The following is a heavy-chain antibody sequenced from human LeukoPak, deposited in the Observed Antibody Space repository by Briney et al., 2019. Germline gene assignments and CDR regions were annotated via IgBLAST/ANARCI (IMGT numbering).Heavy chain of an antibody. J-gene: IGHJ4*02. V-gene: IGHV3-23*01. CDR2: ISGSGGST. CDR1: GFTFSSYA. Sequence: GGSLRLSCAASGFTFSSYAMGWVRQAPGKGLEWVSAISGSGGSTYYADSVKGLFTISRDNSKNTLYLQMNSLRAEDTAVYYCAKDTHSSGWYEAENWGQGTLVTVSS. D-gene: IGHD6-19*01. CDR3: AKDTHSSGWYEAEN.